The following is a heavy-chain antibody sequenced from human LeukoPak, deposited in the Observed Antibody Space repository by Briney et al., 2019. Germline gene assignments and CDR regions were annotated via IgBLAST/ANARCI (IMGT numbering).Heavy chain of an antibody. Sequence: GASVKVSCKASGGTFSSYAISWVRQAPGQGLEWMGGIIPIFGTANYAQKFQGRVTITADKSTSTAYMELSSLRSEDTAVYYCARGYYYDSSGYYYVPFDYWGQGTLVTVSS. V-gene: IGHV1-69*06. CDR2: IIPIFGTA. D-gene: IGHD3-22*01. J-gene: IGHJ4*02. CDR3: ARGYYYDSSGYYYVPFDY. CDR1: GGTFSSYA.